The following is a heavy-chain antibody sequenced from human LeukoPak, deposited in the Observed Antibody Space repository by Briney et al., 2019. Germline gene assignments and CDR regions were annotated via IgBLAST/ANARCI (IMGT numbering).Heavy chain of an antibody. Sequence: PSETLSLTCTVSGGSISGYYWSWIRQPAGKGLEWIGRIYISGSTNYNPSLKSRVTMSVDTSKNQFSLKLSSVTAADTAVYYCASYDSSGYNWFDPWGQGTLVTVSS. D-gene: IGHD3-22*01. CDR2: IYISGST. CDR1: GGSISGYY. V-gene: IGHV4-4*07. J-gene: IGHJ5*02. CDR3: ASYDSSGYNWFDP.